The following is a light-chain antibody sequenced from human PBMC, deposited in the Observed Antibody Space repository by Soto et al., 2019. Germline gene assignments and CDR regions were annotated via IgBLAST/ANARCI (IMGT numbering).Light chain of an antibody. CDR2: DAS. CDR1: QNINNW. J-gene: IGKJ3*01. Sequence: DIQLTQSPSTLSASVGDRVTLTCRASQNINNWLAWYQQKPGKAPKVLIYDASSLESGVPSRFSGSGSGTDFTITISILQPDDFATYYCQQYDGNFGPGTKVDIK. CDR3: QQYDGN. V-gene: IGKV1-5*01.